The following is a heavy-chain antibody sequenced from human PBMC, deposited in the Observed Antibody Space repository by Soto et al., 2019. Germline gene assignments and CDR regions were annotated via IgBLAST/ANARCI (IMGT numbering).Heavy chain of an antibody. J-gene: IGHJ6*02. CDR2: IIPIFGTA. V-gene: IGHV1-69*13. CDR1: GGPFSSYA. CDR3: ARDVTRIHRELLLYYGMDV. D-gene: IGHD3-22*01. Sequence: GGSVKVSFKASGGPFSSYAISSVRQAPGQGLEWMGGIIPIFGTANYAQKFQGRVTITADESTSTAYMGLSSLRSEDTAVYYCARDVTRIHRELLLYYGMDVWGQGTTVTVSS.